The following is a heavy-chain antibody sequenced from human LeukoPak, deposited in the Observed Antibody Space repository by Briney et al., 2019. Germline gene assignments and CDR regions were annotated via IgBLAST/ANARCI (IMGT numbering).Heavy chain of an antibody. D-gene: IGHD3-10*01. CDR1: GYTFTSYG. J-gene: IGHJ5*02. V-gene: IGHV1-18*01. Sequence: ASVKVSCKASGYTFTSYGISWARQAPGQGLEWMGWISAYNGNTNYAQKLQGRVTMTTDTSTSTAYMELRSLRSDDTAVYYCARAGITMVRGVQYNWFDPWGQGTLVTVSS. CDR3: ARAGITMVRGVQYNWFDP. CDR2: ISAYNGNT.